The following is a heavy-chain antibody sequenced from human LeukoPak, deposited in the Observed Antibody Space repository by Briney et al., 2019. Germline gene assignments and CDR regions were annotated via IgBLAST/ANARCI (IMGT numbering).Heavy chain of an antibody. CDR3: ARDQKSSSGYYYEYPYYFDY. V-gene: IGHV4-39*07. CDR1: GGSISSSSYY. D-gene: IGHD3-22*01. CDR2: IYYSGST. Sequence: PSETLSLTCTVSGGSISSSSYYWGWIRQPPGKGLECIGSIYYSGSTYYNPSLKSRVTISVDTSKNQFSLKLSSVTAADTAVYYCARDQKSSSGYYYEYPYYFDYWGQGTLVTVSS. J-gene: IGHJ4*02.